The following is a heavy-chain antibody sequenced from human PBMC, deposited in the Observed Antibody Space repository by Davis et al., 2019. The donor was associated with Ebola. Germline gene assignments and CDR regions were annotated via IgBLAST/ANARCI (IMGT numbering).Heavy chain of an antibody. CDR1: GFTFDDYT. CDR2: ISWDGGST. Sequence: GESLKISCAASGFTFDDYTMHWVRQAPGKGLEWVSLISWDGGSTYYADSVKGRFIISRDNSKNSLYLQMNSLRTEDTALYYCAKLLTAAQRDAFDIWGQGTMVTVSS. J-gene: IGHJ3*02. D-gene: IGHD2-2*01. CDR3: AKLLTAAQRDAFDI. V-gene: IGHV3-43*01.